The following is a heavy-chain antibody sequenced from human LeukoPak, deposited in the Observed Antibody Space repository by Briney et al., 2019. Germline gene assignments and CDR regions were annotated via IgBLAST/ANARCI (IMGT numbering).Heavy chain of an antibody. CDR2: ISSSGSTI. J-gene: IGHJ4*02. D-gene: IGHD4-23*01. CDR3: VRDNGGSSPFDY. Sequence: GGSLRLSCAASGFTFSSYEMNWVRQAPGKGLEWVSYISSSGSTIYYADSVKGRFTISRDNAKNPLYLQMNSLRAEDTAVYYCVRDNGGSSPFDYWGQGTLVTVSS. V-gene: IGHV3-48*03. CDR1: GFTFSSYE.